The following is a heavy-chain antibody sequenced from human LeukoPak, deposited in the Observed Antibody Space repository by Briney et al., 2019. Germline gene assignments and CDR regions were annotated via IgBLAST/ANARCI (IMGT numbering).Heavy chain of an antibody. D-gene: IGHD5-18*01. CDR1: GGSIRSYY. CDR2: IYYSGST. CDR3: ARTTDGGYTYGYFYYYYMDV. Sequence: SETLSLTCTVSGGSIRSYYWSWIRQTPGKGVEWIGYIYYSGSTNYNPSLKSRVTISVDTSKNQFSLKLRSVTAADTAVYYCARTTDGGYTYGYFYYYYMDVWGKGTTVTISS. J-gene: IGHJ6*03. V-gene: IGHV4-59*01.